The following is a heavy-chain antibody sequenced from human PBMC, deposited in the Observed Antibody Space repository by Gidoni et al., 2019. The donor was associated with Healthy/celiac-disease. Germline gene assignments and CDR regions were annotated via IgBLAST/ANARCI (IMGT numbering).Heavy chain of an antibody. CDR1: GFPFTAYY. D-gene: IGHD3-22*01. Sequence: QVQLVESGGGLVKPGGSLRLSCAASGFPFTAYYMSWIRQAPGKGLEWVSYISSSGSTIYYADSVKGRFTISRDNAKNSLYLQMNSLRAEDTAVYYCARDATYYYDSSGPFDYWGQGTLVTVSS. J-gene: IGHJ4*02. CDR2: ISSSGSTI. V-gene: IGHV3-11*01. CDR3: ARDATYYYDSSGPFDY.